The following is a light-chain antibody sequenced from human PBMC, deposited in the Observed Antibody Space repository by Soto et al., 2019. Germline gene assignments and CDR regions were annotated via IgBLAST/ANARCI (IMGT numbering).Light chain of an antibody. Sequence: QSALTQPASVSGSPGQSITFSCTGTSSDVGGYNFVSWYQQHPGKGPKMLIYEVSNRPSGVSNRFSGSKSGNTASLTISGLQAEDEADYYCSSYTSSNTWVFGGGTKLTVL. CDR2: EVS. J-gene: IGLJ3*02. CDR1: SSDVGGYNF. CDR3: SSYTSSNTWV. V-gene: IGLV2-14*01.